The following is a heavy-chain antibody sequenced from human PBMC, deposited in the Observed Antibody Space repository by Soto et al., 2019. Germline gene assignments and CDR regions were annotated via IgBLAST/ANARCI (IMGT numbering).Heavy chain of an antibody. CDR3: TRPRYCSGGSCSDAFDI. Sequence: GGSLRLSCAASGFTFSGSAMHWVRQASGKGLEWVGRIRSKANSYATAYAASVKGRFTISRDDSKNTAYLQMNSLKTEDTAVYYCTRPRYCSGGSCSDAFDIWGQGTMVTVSS. V-gene: IGHV3-73*01. J-gene: IGHJ3*02. D-gene: IGHD2-15*01. CDR2: IRSKANSYAT. CDR1: GFTFSGSA.